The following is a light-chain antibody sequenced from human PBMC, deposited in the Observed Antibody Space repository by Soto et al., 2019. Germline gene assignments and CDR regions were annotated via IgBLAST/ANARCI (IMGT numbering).Light chain of an antibody. J-gene: IGLJ1*01. V-gene: IGLV1-40*01. Sequence: QSALTPPPSVYGAPGQRVTISCTGSRSNIGAGYDVHWYQQLPGTAPKLLIYANNIRPSGVPGRFSGSKSGTSASLAITGLQAEDEADYYCQSYDSSLSGYVFGTGTKLTVL. CDR2: ANN. CDR1: RSNIGAGYD. CDR3: QSYDSSLSGYV.